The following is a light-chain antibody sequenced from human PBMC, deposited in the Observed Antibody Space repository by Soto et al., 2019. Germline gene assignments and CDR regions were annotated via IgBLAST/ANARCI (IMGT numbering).Light chain of an antibody. CDR2: AAS. Sequence: DIQMTQSPSSLSASVGDRVTITCRASPGSSNYLAWFQQKPGKAPKSLIYAASSLRSGVPSKFRGSGSGTDFPLTSSSLQPEDFATYYYKQYNSYPFTCGGGTKVEIK. J-gene: IGKJ4*01. CDR3: KQYNSYPFT. CDR1: PGSSNY. V-gene: IGKV1-16*02.